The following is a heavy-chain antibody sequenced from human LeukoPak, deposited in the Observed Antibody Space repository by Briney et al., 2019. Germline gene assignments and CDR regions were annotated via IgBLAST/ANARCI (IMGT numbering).Heavy chain of an antibody. CDR3: AGSSSGWYGEIWFDP. CDR1: GFTFSSYG. V-gene: IGHV3-30*02. D-gene: IGHD6-19*01. J-gene: IGHJ5*02. CDR2: IRYDGSNK. Sequence: PGGSLRLSCAASGFTFSSYGMHWVRQAPGKGLEWVAFIRYDGSNKYYADSVKGRFTISRDNSKNTLYLQMNSLRAEDTAVYYCAGSSSGWYGEIWFDPWGQGTLLTVSS.